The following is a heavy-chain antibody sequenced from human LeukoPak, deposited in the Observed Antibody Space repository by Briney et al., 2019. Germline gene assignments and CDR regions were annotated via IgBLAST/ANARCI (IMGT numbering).Heavy chain of an antibody. D-gene: IGHD6-19*01. CDR1: GGSIIYYY. CDR3: ARGLPQYSGGDDAFDI. CDR2: IYYSGST. J-gene: IGHJ3*02. V-gene: IGHV4-59*01. Sequence: SETLSLTCTVSGGSIIYYYWTWIRQPPGKGLKWIGYIYYSGSTNYNPSFKSRVTISVDSSKNQFSLRLSSVTAADTAMYYCARGLPQYSGGDDAFDIWGQGTMVSVSS.